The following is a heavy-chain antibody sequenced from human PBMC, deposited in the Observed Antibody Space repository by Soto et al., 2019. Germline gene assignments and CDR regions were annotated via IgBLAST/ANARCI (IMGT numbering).Heavy chain of an antibody. D-gene: IGHD3-10*01. CDR2: IYYSGST. Sequence: PSETLSLTCTVSGGSISSYYWSWIRQAPGKGLEWIGYIYYSGSTNYNPSLKSRVTISVDTSKNQFSLKLSSVTAADTAVYYCARQSGSGRSYYYYGMDVWGQGTTVTVSS. J-gene: IGHJ6*02. CDR1: GGSISSYY. V-gene: IGHV4-59*01. CDR3: ARQSGSGRSYYYYGMDV.